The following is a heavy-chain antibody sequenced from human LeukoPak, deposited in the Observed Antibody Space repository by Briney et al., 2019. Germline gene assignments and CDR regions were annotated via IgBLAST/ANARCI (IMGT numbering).Heavy chain of an antibody. V-gene: IGHV4-59*01. CDR3: ARSDSSGWYYYFDY. CDR2: IYYSGST. CDR1: GGSISSYY. J-gene: IGHJ4*02. D-gene: IGHD6-19*01. Sequence: SSETLSLTCTVSGGSISSYYWSWIRQPPGKGLEWIGYIYYSGSTNYNPSLKSRVTISVDTSKNQFSLKLSSVTAADTAVYYCARSDSSGWYYYFDYWGQGTLVTVSS.